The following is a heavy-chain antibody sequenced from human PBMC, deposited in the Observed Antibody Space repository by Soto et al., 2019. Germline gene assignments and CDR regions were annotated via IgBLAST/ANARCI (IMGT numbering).Heavy chain of an antibody. CDR2: IYPGDSKT. D-gene: IGHD6-13*01. V-gene: IGHV5-51*01. Sequence: GESLKISCQASGYSFISSWIGWVRQMPGKGLEWMGIIYPGDSKTRYSPSFQGQVTISADKSTSTAYLQWSSLKASDTATYYCARMMAASGTAFEDWGQGALVTVCS. J-gene: IGHJ4*02. CDR1: GYSFISSW. CDR3: ARMMAASGTAFED.